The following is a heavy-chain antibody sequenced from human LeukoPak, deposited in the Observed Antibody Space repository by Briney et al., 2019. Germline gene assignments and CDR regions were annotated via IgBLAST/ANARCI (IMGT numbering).Heavy chain of an antibody. D-gene: IGHD1-26*01. CDR1: GYTXTCYY. J-gene: IGHJ4*02. V-gene: IGHV1-2*02. CDR2: INANIGGA. Sequence: ASVKVSCKASGYTXTCYYMHWVRQAPGQGLEWMGWINANIGGANYAQKFQGRVTMTRDTSTSTAYMGLSRLRSQDTAVYYCARNMIVGASCFDYWGQGILVTAS. CDR3: ARNMIVGASCFDY.